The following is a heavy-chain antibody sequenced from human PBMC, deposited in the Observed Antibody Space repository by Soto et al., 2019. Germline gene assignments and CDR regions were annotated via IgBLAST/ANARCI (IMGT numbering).Heavy chain of an antibody. CDR2: VIASGGTT. CDR1: GFNFSSYA. CDR3: STDIIGYLFTYYYSGMVV. D-gene: IGHD3-10*01. V-gene: IGHV3-23*01. Sequence: EVQLLESGGGLVQPGGSLRVSCAASGFNFSSYAMNWVRQAPGMGLEWVATVIASGGTTYYADSVKGRFTISRDNSKNTLYLQMISLLAQDTAGYSCSTDIIGYLFTYYYSGMVVWGQGTTVTVTS. J-gene: IGHJ6*02.